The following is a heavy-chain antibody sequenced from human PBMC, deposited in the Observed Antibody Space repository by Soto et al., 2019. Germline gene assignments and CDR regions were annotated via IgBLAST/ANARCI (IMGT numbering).Heavy chain of an antibody. CDR2: IYYSGST. V-gene: IGHV4-31*03. CDR1: GGCMSSGGYY. CDR3: ARAPPQYYDFWSGYDNWFDP. D-gene: IGHD3-3*01. Sequence: SETLSLTCTVSGGCMSSGGYYWSWIRQHPGKGLEWIGYIYYSGSTYYNPSLKSRVTISVDTSKNQFSLKLSSVTAADTAVYYCARAPPQYYDFWSGYDNWFDPWGQGTLVTVSS. J-gene: IGHJ5*02.